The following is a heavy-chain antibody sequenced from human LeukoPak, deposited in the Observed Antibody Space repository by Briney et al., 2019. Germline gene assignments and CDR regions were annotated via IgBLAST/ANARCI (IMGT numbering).Heavy chain of an antibody. V-gene: IGHV1-46*01. CDR2: IYPRDGST. CDR3: ARDQEGFDY. Sequence: GASVKVSCKASGYTFTNNYLHWVRQAPGQGLEWMGMIYPRDGSTSYAQNFRGRVTVTRDTSTTTVHMELRGLRSEDTAVYYCARDQEGFDYWGQGTVVPVSS. J-gene: IGHJ4*02. CDR1: GYTFTNNY.